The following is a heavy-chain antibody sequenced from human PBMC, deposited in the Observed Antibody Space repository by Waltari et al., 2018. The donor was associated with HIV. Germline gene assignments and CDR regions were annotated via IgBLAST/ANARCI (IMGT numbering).Heavy chain of an antibody. CDR3: VREWMHNDAWNGYSTENVFVY. CDR2: SSKTCSFS. Sequence: VQLVESGGGVVRPGESLRLSCVSFGFIFGDYTMSWVRQARGKGLEYLESSSKTCSFSDLADTVRGLFHVSRENSRQSLFLQMDHVKVEDAGSYYCVREWMHNDAWNGYSTENVFVYWGQGAPVIVSS. J-gene: IGHJ4*02. D-gene: IGHD3-3*01. CDR1: GFIFGDYT. V-gene: IGHV3-21*02.